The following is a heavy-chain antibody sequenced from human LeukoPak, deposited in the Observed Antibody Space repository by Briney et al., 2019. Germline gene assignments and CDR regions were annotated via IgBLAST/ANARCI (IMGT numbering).Heavy chain of an antibody. V-gene: IGHV3-23*01. CDR3: ARTRRDGYKDY. Sequence: PGGSLRLSCAASGFSFSTYSLSWVRQAPGKGLEWVSGICASGGDTYYADFVKGRFTSSRDSSKNTLYLQMNSLRAEDTAVYYCARTRRDGYKDYWGQGTLVTVSS. CDR1: GFSFSTYS. CDR2: ICASGGDT. D-gene: IGHD5-24*01. J-gene: IGHJ4*02.